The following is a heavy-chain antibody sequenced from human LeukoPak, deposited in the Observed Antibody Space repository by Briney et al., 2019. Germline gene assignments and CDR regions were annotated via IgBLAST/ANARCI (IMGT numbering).Heavy chain of an antibody. CDR3: ARDVPRITIFGVVIIRFAY. D-gene: IGHD3-3*01. V-gene: IGHV1-18*01. J-gene: IGHJ4*02. CDR2: ISAYNGNT. Sequence: GASVKVSCKASGYTFTSYGISWMRQAPGQGLEWMGWISAYNGNTNYAQKLQGRVTMTTDTSTSTAYMELRSLRSDDTAVYYCARDVPRITIFGVVIIRFAYWGQGTLVTVSS. CDR1: GYTFTSYG.